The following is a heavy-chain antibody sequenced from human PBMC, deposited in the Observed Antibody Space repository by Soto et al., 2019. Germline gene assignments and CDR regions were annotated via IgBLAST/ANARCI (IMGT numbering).Heavy chain of an antibody. CDR1: GFTFSSYA. J-gene: IGHJ5*02. Sequence: GGSLRLSCAASGFTFSSYAMSWVRQAPGKGLEWVSAISGSGGSTYYADSVKGRFTISRDNSKNTLYLQMNSLRAEDTAVYYCAKGPVVRGVRKQSNNWFDPWGQGTLVTVSS. CDR3: AKGPVVRGVRKQSNNWFDP. V-gene: IGHV3-23*01. CDR2: ISGSGGST. D-gene: IGHD3-10*01.